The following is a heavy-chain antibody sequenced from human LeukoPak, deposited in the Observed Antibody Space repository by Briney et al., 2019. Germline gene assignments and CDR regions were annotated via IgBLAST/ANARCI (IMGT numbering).Heavy chain of an antibody. CDR3: ARGAGIGEAGTGFDY. CDR2: IWHDGSNK. Sequence: PGRSLRLSCEASGFTFSSYGMHWVRQAPGKGLEGVAVIWHDGSNKNYADSVKGRFTISRDNSKNTLYLQMNSLRAEDTAVYYCARGAGIGEAGTGFDYWGQGTLVTVSS. J-gene: IGHJ4*02. V-gene: IGHV3-33*01. D-gene: IGHD6-13*01. CDR1: GFTFSSYG.